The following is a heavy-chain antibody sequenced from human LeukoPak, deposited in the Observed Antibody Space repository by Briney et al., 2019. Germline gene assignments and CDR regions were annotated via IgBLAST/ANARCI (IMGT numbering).Heavy chain of an antibody. CDR3: ARGIDVLLWFGELFAFDI. V-gene: IGHV4-34*01. D-gene: IGHD3-10*01. CDR1: GGSFSGYY. J-gene: IGHJ3*02. Sequence: SETLSLTCAVYGGSFSGYYWSWIRQPPGKGLEWIGEINHSGGTNYNPSLKSRVTISVDTSKNQFSLKLSSVTAADTAVYYCARGIDVLLWFGELFAFDIWGQGTMVTVSS. CDR2: INHSGGT.